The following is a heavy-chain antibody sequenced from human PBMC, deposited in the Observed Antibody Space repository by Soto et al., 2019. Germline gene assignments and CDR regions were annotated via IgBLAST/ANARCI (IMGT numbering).Heavy chain of an antibody. V-gene: IGHV3-21*01. D-gene: IGHD4-17*01. J-gene: IGHJ4*02. CDR2: ISSSSSYI. CDR3: ARAHGDYENYFDY. CDR1: GFTFSSYS. Sequence: EVQLVESGGGLVKPGGSLRLSCAASGFTFSSYSMNWVRQAPGKGLEWVSSISSSSSYIYYAYSVKGRFTISRDNAKNSPNLQMNCLRAEETAVYYCARAHGDYENYFDYWGQGTLVTVSS.